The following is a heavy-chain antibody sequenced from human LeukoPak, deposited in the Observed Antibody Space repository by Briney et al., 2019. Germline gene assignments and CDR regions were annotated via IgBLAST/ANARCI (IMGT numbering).Heavy chain of an antibody. CDR1: GGSISSYY. J-gene: IGHJ3*01. CDR2: IYYSGST. D-gene: IGHD4-23*01. CDR3: ARPSLDYGGIDAFDF. V-gene: IGHV4-59*08. Sequence: SETLSLTCTVYGGSISSYYWSWIRQLPGNVLNWIGFIYYSGSTNYNPSLKSRVTISVDTSKNQFSLKLSSVTAADTAVYYCARPSLDYGGIDAFDFWGQGTLVTVSS.